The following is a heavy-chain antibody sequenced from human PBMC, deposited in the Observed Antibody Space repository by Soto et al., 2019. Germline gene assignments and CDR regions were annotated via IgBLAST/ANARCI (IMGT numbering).Heavy chain of an antibody. J-gene: IGHJ6*01. D-gene: IGHD6-6*01. CDR3: GRLRSSSMHYYYGMGV. Sequence: PVESLKISCKGSGYSFTTYWIGWVRQMPGKGLEWMGIIYPGDSDTRYSPSFQGQVTISGDKSISTAYLQWSSLKASDTAMYYCGRLRSSSMHYYYGMGVWGQESTVTVSS. CDR1: GYSFTTYW. V-gene: IGHV5-51*01. CDR2: IYPGDSDT.